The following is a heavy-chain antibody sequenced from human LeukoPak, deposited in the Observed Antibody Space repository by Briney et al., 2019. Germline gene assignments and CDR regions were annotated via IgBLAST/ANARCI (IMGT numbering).Heavy chain of an antibody. CDR3: ARDSCQGAVPAAILGCGSSGAFDI. V-gene: IGHV3-21*01. J-gene: IGHJ3*02. CDR2: ISSSSSYI. D-gene: IGHD2-2*02. CDR1: GFTFSSYS. Sequence: GGSLRLSCAASGFTFSSYSMNWVRKAPGKGLEWVSSISSSSSYIYYADSVKGRFTISRDNAKNSLYLQMNSLRAEDTAVYYCARDSCQGAVPAAILGCGSSGAFDIWGQGTMVTVSS.